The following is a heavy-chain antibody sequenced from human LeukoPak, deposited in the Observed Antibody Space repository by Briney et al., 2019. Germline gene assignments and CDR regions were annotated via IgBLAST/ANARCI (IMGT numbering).Heavy chain of an antibody. CDR3: ARGDY. V-gene: IGHV3-21*01. Sequence: NAGGSLRLSCAASGLTFSSNSMNWVRQAPGKGLEWVSSISSSSTYIYYADSVKGRFTISRDNSKNTLYLQMNSLRAEDTAVYYCARGDYWGQGTLVTVSS. J-gene: IGHJ4*02. CDR2: ISSSSTYI. CDR1: GLTFSSNS.